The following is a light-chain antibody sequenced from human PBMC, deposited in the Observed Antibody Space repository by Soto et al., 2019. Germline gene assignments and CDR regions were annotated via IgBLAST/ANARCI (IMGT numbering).Light chain of an antibody. CDR3: CAYTARTTLSWV. CDR2: DVD. CDR1: SSDIGGYNH. V-gene: IGLV2-14*03. Sequence: QSALTQPTSVSGSPGQSITISCTGVSSDIGGYNHVSWYQQHPGKVRRLIIYDVDNRPLGVSNRFSGSQSGNIASLTISGLQAEDEADYYCCAYTARTTLSWVFGGGTKLTAL. J-gene: IGLJ3*02.